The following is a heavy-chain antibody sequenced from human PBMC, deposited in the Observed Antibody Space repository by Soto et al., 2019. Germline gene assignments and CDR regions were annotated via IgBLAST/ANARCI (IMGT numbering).Heavy chain of an antibody. D-gene: IGHD2-15*01. CDR2: ISGSGGST. CDR1: GFTFSSYA. CDR3: AKDRCSGGSCYPPYYFDY. V-gene: IGHV3-23*01. Sequence: GGSLRLSCAASGFTFSSYAMSWVRQAPGKGLEWVSAISGSGGSTYYADSVKGRFTISRDNSKNTLYLQMNSLRAEDTAVYYCAKDRCSGGSCYPPYYFDYWGQGTLVTVSS. J-gene: IGHJ4*02.